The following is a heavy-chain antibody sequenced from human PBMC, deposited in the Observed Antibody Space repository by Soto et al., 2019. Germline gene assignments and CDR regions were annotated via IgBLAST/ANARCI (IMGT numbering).Heavy chain of an antibody. V-gene: IGHV4-34*01. D-gene: IGHD2-8*01. CDR1: GGSFSGYY. CDR2: INHSGST. J-gene: IGHJ5*02. CDR3: ARGAGVYAYNWFDP. Sequence: SETLSLTCAVYGGSFSGYYWSWIRQPPGKGLEWIGEINHSGSTNYNPSLKSRVTISVDTSKNQFSLKLSSVTAADTAVYYCARGAGVYAYNWFDPWGQGTLVTVSS.